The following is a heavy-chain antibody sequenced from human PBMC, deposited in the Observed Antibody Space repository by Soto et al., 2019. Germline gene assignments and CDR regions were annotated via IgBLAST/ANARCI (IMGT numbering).Heavy chain of an antibody. CDR3: ARDRGAYCGGDWPFDY. Sequence: ASVKVSCKASGYTFTGYYMHWVRQAPGQGLEWMGWINPNSGGTNYAQKFQGRVTMTRDTSISTAYMELSRLRSDDTAVYYCARDRGAYCGGDWPFDYWGQGTLVTVSS. CDR1: GYTFTGYY. V-gene: IGHV1-2*02. CDR2: INPNSGGT. J-gene: IGHJ4*02. D-gene: IGHD2-21*02.